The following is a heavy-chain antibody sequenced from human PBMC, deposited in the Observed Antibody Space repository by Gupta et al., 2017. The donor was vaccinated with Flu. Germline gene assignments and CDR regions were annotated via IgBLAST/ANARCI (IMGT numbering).Heavy chain of an antibody. CDR3: ARPASSGDRFDY. CDR2: INPSGGST. Sequence: VRQAPGQGLEWMGIINPSGGSTSYAQKFQGRVTMTRDTSTSTVYMELSSLRSEDTAVYYCARPASSGDRFDYWGQGTLVTVSS. D-gene: IGHD3-10*01. V-gene: IGHV1-46*01. J-gene: IGHJ4*02.